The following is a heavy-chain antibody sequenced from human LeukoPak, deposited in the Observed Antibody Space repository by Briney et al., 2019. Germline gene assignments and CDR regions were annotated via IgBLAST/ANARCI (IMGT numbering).Heavy chain of an antibody. CDR3: ARGCRDDYTPFDY. CDR2: VSYSGST. CDR1: GGSISSYY. J-gene: IGHJ4*02. D-gene: IGHD5-24*01. Sequence: PSETLSLTCTVSGGSISSYYWSWIRQPPGKGLEWIGYVSYSGSTKYSPSLKSRVTISVDTSKNQFSLKLTSVTAADTAVYYCARGCRDDYTPFDYWGQGTLVTVSS. V-gene: IGHV4-59*01.